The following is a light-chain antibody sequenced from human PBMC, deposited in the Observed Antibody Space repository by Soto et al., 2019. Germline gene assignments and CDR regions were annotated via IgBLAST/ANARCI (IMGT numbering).Light chain of an antibody. J-gene: IGKJ1*01. CDR1: QGISSY. CDR3: QRTYNAPPT. Sequence: DIQLTQSPSSLSASVGDRVTITCRVSQGISSYLNWYRQKPGKVPKLQSGVPSRFSGSGSGTDFTLTISSLQPEDIATYYGQRTYNAPPTFGQGTKVEIK. V-gene: IGKV1-27*01.